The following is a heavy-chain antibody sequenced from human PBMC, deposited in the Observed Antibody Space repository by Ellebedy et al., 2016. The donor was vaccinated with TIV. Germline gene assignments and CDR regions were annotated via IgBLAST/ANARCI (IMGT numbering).Heavy chain of an antibody. Sequence: GESLKISXAASGFTFSAYWMSWVRQAPGKGPEWVAHIRDDGSTTNYIDSVKGRFTISRDNAKDSLYLQMNSLRAEDTALYYCAREVYGGCADLDYWGQGTLVTVSS. CDR2: IRDDGSTT. J-gene: IGHJ4*01. D-gene: IGHD5/OR15-5a*01. CDR3: AREVYGGCADLDY. V-gene: IGHV3-7*03. CDR1: GFTFSAYW.